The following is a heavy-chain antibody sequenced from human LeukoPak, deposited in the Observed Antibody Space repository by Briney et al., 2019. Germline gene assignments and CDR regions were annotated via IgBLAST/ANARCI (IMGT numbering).Heavy chain of an antibody. CDR3: VRGPYGSSISNWFDP. CDR1: GDSITGYS. V-gene: IGHV4-59*01. Sequence: SETLSLTCSVSGDSITGYSWSWIRQTPGKGLEWIGYIYYNGDTHYNPSLNSRLSMSVDTPRKQFSLNLRSVTAADTAVYYCVRGPYGSSISNWFDPWGQGLLVTVSS. CDR2: IYYNGDT. D-gene: IGHD3-10*01. J-gene: IGHJ5*02.